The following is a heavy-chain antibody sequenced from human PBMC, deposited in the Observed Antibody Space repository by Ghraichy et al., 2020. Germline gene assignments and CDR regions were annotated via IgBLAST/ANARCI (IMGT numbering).Heavy chain of an antibody. V-gene: IGHV3-23*01. CDR3: AKEEVATTAGPLDY. D-gene: IGHD5-12*01. CDR1: GFTFSSYA. CDR2: ISGSGGST. J-gene: IGHJ4*02. Sequence: GGSLRLSCAASGFTFSSYAMSWVRQAPGKGLEWVSAISGSGGSTYYADSVKGRFTISRDNSKNTLYLQMNSLRAEDTAVYYCAKEEVATTAGPLDYWGQGTLVTVSA.